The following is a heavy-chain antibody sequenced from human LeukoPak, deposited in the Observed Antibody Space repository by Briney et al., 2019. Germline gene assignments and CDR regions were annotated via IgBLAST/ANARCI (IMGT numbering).Heavy chain of an antibody. J-gene: IGHJ5*02. CDR2: VYYSGST. CDR1: GGSFEHYF. Sequence: SETLSLTCTVSGGSFEHYFWSWIRQPPGKGLEWIGYVYYSGSTDYSPSLKSRLTISADTSKNQFSLKLNSVTAADTAVYYCARVAPVDTAMVYNWFDPWGQGTLVTVSS. D-gene: IGHD5-18*01. V-gene: IGHV4-59*12. CDR3: ARVAPVDTAMVYNWFDP.